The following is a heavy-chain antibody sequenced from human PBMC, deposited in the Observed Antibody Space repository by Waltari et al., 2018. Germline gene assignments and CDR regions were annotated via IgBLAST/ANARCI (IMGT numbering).Heavy chain of an antibody. V-gene: IGHV1-69-2*01. CDR3: ATALGDSSSASRPFDF. J-gene: IGHJ3*01. D-gene: IGHD6-19*01. CDR2: VDPEDGET. CDR1: GYTFRDYY. Sequence: EVQLLQSGAELKEPGTTVRISCTVSGYTFRDYYIHWVQQAPGKGLRWMGLVDPEDGETIYADNFQGRVTISADTSTDTAFMELSSLRSEDTAVFYCATALGDSSSASRPFDFWGQGTMITVSS.